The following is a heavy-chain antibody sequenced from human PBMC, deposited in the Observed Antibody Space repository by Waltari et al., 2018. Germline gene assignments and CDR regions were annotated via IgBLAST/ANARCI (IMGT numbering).Heavy chain of an antibody. CDR2: ISGATATI. Sequence: EVQLGESGGGLVQPGGSLRLSCVASGFTFTTYSMNWVRQAPGKGLEWISYISGATATIYYADSVKGRFTISRDNAKNSVSLQMNSLRAEDTAVYFCARGISSGSYFFDSWGQGTLVVVSS. V-gene: IGHV3-48*04. J-gene: IGHJ4*02. CDR1: GFTFTTYS. D-gene: IGHD1-26*01. CDR3: ARGISSGSYFFDS.